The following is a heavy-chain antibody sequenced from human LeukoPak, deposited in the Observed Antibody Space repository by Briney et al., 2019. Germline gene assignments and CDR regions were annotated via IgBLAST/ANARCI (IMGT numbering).Heavy chain of an antibody. D-gene: IGHD1-26*01. Sequence: KPSETLSLTCAVSGGSISSYYWSWIRQPPGEGLEWIGYIYYSGSTNYNPSLKSRVTISVDTSKNQFSLKLSSVTAADTAVYYCARLLIFSGSYNNGVFDYWGQGTLVTVSS. CDR1: GGSISSYY. CDR2: IYYSGST. V-gene: IGHV4-59*08. J-gene: IGHJ4*02. CDR3: ARLLIFSGSYNNGVFDY.